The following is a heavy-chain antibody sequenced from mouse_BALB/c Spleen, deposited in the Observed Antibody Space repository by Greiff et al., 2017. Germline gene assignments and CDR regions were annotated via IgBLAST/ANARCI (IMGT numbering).Heavy chain of an antibody. D-gene: IGHD2-1*01. CDR3: ARNRKSTGAMDY. V-gene: IGHV2-2*02. CDR1: GFSLTSYG. Sequence: VQRVESGPGLVAPSQSLSITCTVSGFSLTSYGVHWVRQSPGKGLEWLGVIWSGGSTDYNAAFISRLSISKDNSKSQVFFKMNSLQANDTAIYYCARNRKSTGAMDYWGQGTSVTVSS. J-gene: IGHJ4*01. CDR2: IWSGGST.